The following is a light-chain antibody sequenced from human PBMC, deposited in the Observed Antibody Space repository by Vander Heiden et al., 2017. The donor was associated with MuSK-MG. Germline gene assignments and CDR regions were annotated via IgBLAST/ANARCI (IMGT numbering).Light chain of an antibody. CDR2: AVS. V-gene: IGKV1-39*01. CDR1: QSIRSY. CDR3: QQSYSKRS. Sequence: DIQMTQSPSSLSASVGDRVIITCRASQSIRSYLSWYQQKPGTAPKPLIYAVSNLQSGVPSRFNSSGSGTDFTLTINSLQPEDFATYYCQQSYSKRSFGGGTRVEI. J-gene: IGKJ4*01.